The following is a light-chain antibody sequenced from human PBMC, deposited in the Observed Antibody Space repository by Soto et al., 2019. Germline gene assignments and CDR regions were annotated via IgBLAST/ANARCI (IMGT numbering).Light chain of an antibody. V-gene: IGLV1-44*01. Sequence: QSVLTQPPSASGTPGQRVTISCSGGSSNIGINTVNWYQQLPGTAPKVLIHTDNQRPSGVPDRFSGSKSGNTASLTVSGLQAADEADYFCKSYAGSNTYVFGSGTKVTVL. J-gene: IGLJ1*01. CDR3: KSYAGSNTYV. CDR2: TDN. CDR1: SSNIGINT.